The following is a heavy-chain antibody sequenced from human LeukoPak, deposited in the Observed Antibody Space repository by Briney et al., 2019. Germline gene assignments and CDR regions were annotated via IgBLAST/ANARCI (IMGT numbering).Heavy chain of an antibody. Sequence: PGESLNISCKGSGYSFTSYWVAWVRQMPGKGLEWMGIIYPGDSNPRYSPSFQGQVTMSADKSITTAYLQWSSLKASDTAMYYCARHDSTVTSFDFWGQGTLVTVSA. V-gene: IGHV5-51*01. CDR2: IYPGDSNP. CDR3: ARHDSTVTSFDF. D-gene: IGHD4-17*01. J-gene: IGHJ4*02. CDR1: GYSFTSYW.